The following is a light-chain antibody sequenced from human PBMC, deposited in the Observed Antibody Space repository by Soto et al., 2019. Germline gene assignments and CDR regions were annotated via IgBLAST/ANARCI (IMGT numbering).Light chain of an antibody. J-gene: IGKJ4*01. Sequence: EIVLTQSPDTLSLSPGERATLSCRASQSVTYDQLAWYRQTPGQAPRLLIYEASNRATGIPARFSGSGSGADFTLTISSLEPEDFALYYCQQHINWPLTFGGGTKVDIK. CDR1: QSVTYD. CDR2: EAS. V-gene: IGKV3-11*01. CDR3: QQHINWPLT.